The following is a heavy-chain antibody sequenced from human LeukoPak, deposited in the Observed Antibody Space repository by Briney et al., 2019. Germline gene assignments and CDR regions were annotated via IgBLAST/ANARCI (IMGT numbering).Heavy chain of an antibody. D-gene: IGHD1-20*01. Sequence: GGSLRLSCAASGFTVSSNYMNWVRQAPGKGLEWASGFSGSGGSTYYADSVKGRFTISRDNSKNTLYLQMNSLRVEDTAVYYCAKAGMTRFGYWGQGIMVTVSS. CDR3: AKAGMTRFGY. J-gene: IGHJ4*02. V-gene: IGHV3-23*01. CDR1: GFTVSSNY. CDR2: FSGSGGST.